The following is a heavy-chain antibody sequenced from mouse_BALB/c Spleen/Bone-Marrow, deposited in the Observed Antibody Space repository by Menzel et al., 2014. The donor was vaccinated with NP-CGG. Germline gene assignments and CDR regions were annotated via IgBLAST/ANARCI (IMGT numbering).Heavy chain of an antibody. CDR2: IDPANGNT. V-gene: IGHV14-3*02. CDR1: GFNIKDTY. J-gene: IGHJ2*01. Sequence: EVQLQQSGAELVKPGASVKLSCTASGFNIKDTYMHWVKQRPDQGLEWIGRIDPANGNTKYNPKFQGKATITSDTSSNTAYLQLSSLTSGDTTVYYCDGWKGYWGQGTPLTVSS. D-gene: IGHD3-3*01. CDR3: DGWKGY.